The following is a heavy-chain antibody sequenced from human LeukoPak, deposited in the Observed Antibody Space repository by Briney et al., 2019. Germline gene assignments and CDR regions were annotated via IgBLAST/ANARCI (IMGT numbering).Heavy chain of an antibody. D-gene: IGHD1-1*01. CDR2: ISYDGSNK. Sequence: PGGSLRLSCAASGFTFSSYAMHWVRQAPGKGLEWVAVISYDGSNKYYADSVKGRFTISRDNSTNTLYLQMNSMRAENTAVYYCARGDSFDLEVFDYWGQGTLVTVSS. J-gene: IGHJ4*02. CDR3: ARGDSFDLEVFDY. V-gene: IGHV3-30-3*01. CDR1: GFTFSSYA.